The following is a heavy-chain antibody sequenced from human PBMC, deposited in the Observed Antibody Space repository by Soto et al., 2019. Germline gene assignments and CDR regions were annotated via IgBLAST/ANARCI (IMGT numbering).Heavy chain of an antibody. V-gene: IGHV1-2*04. Sequence: SVKVSCKASGYTFTSYYMHWVRQAPGQGLEWMGWINPNSGGTNYAQKFQGWVTMTRDTSISTAYMELSRLRSDDTAVYYCARDQSITGTTRYYYGMDVWGQGPTVTVS. D-gene: IGHD1-7*01. CDR2: INPNSGGT. J-gene: IGHJ6*02. CDR1: GYTFTSYY. CDR3: ARDQSITGTTRYYYGMDV.